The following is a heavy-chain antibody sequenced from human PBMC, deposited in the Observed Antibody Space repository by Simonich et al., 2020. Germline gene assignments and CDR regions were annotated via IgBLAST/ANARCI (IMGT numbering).Heavy chain of an antibody. CDR3: ARVGYSNYYYYGMDV. V-gene: IGHV4-38-2*01. D-gene: IGHD6-13*01. CDR2: IYHSGST. Sequence: QVQLQESGPGLVKPSETLSLTCAVSGYSISRVYYGGWLRQPPGKGLEWIGGIYHSGSTYYNPSLKSRVTISVDTSKNQFSLKLSSVTAADTAVYYCARVGYSNYYYYGMDVWGQGTTVTVSS. CDR1: GYSISRVYY. J-gene: IGHJ6*02.